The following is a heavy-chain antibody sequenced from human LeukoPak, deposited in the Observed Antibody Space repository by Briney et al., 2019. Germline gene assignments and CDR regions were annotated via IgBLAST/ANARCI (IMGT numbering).Heavy chain of an antibody. CDR3: ARHLSAYYDSSGFLFDP. Sequence: SETLSLTCTVSGGSISSSSYYWGWIRQPPGKGLEWIGSIYYSGSTYYNPSLKSRVTISVDTSKNQFSLKLSSVTAADTAVYYCARHLSAYYDSSGFLFDPWGQGTLVTVSS. V-gene: IGHV4-39*01. D-gene: IGHD3-22*01. J-gene: IGHJ5*02. CDR2: IYYSGST. CDR1: GGSISSSSYY.